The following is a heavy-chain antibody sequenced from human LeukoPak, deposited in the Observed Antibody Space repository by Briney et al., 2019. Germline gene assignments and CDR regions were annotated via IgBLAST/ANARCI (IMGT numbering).Heavy chain of an antibody. V-gene: IGHV3-49*04. J-gene: IGHJ3*01. CDR2: IRSRAYGGTT. D-gene: IGHD4-17*01. CDR1: GFHFGDHA. Sequence: GGSLRLSCTGSGFHFGDHAMSWVRQAPGKGLEWVGFIRSRAYGGTTEYAASVKGRFTISRDDLKGIAYLQMNSLKRDDTAVYFCTRLASTTDAFDVRGQGTMVTVSS. CDR3: TRLASTTDAFDV.